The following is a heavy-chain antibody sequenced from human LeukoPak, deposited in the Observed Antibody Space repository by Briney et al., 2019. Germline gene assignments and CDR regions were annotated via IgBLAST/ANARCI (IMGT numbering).Heavy chain of an antibody. CDR2: INYHGGGK. J-gene: IGHJ6*03. CDR1: AFSFGNYG. D-gene: IGHD1-1*01. V-gene: IGHV3-33*08. Sequence: GRSLRLSCAASAFSFGNYGMHWVRQAPGKGLEWVAVINYHGGGKFYADSVKGRFTLSRDNAKNSLYLQMNSLTAGDTAVYYCARGPPRGKYYYMDVWGKGTTVTVSS. CDR3: ARGPPRGKYYYMDV.